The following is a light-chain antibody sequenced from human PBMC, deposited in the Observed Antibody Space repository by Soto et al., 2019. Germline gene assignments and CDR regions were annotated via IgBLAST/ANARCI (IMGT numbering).Light chain of an antibody. CDR1: QSISSW. J-gene: IGKJ1*01. CDR3: QQSYSTPRT. CDR2: KAS. V-gene: IGKV1-5*03. Sequence: DIQMTQSPSTLSASVGDRVTITCRASQSISSWLAWYQQKPGKAPKLLISKASILESGVPSRFSGSGSGAEFTLTISSLQPDDFATYYCQQSYSTPRTFGQGTKVDIK.